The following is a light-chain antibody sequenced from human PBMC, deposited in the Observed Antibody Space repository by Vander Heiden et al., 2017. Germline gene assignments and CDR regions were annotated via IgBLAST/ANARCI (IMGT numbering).Light chain of an antibody. CDR2: FDD. CDR1: DPTIGDNV. V-gene: IGLV1-36*01. CDR3: ASCDDSLNGVV. Sequence: SLRTQPRSVSEDPGQRVTMSCYGTDPTIGDNVVNWYQQLPGKAPTLLIYFDDLLASGVSDRFSGSRSGTTASLAISGLQSEDEADYYCASCDDSLNGVVFGGGTRLTVL. J-gene: IGLJ2*01.